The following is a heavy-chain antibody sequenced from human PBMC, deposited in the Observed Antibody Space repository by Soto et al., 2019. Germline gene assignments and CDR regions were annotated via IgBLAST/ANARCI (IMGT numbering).Heavy chain of an antibody. V-gene: IGHV3-11*06. CDR1: GFTFSDYY. Sequence: PGGSLRLSCAASGFTFSDYYMSWIRQAPGKGLEWVSYISSSSSYTNYADSVKGRFTISRDNAKNSLYLQMNSLRAEDTAVYYCARAGLTGTTFHDAFDIWGQGTMVTVSS. CDR2: ISSSSSYT. D-gene: IGHD1-7*01. CDR3: ARAGLTGTTFHDAFDI. J-gene: IGHJ3*02.